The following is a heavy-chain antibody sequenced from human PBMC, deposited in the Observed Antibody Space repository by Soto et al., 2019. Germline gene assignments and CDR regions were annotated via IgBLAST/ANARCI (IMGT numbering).Heavy chain of an antibody. J-gene: IGHJ6*02. V-gene: IGHV4-34*01. CDR3: ARIAVGPGNTFYYYYGMDV. CDR1: GGSFSGYY. CDR2: INHSGST. D-gene: IGHD6-19*01. Sequence: KPSETLSLTCAVYGGSFSGYYWSWIRQPPGKGLEWIGEINHSGSTNYNPSLKSRVTISVDTSKNQFSLKLSSVTAADTAVYYCARIAVGPGNTFYYYYGMDVWGQGTTVTVSS.